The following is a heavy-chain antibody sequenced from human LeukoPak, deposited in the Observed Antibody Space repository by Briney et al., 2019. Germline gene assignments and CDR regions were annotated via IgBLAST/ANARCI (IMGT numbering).Heavy chain of an antibody. CDR3: AKLGFVVVPATSNYYGVDV. D-gene: IGHD2-2*01. J-gene: IGHJ6*02. Sequence: TGGSLRLSCAASGFTFSSYAMSWVRQAPGKGLEWVSAISGSGGSTYYADSVKGRFTISRDNSKNTLYLQMNSLRAEDTAVYYCAKLGFVVVPATSNYYGVDVWGQGTTVTVSS. CDR1: GFTFSSYA. V-gene: IGHV3-23*01. CDR2: ISGSGGST.